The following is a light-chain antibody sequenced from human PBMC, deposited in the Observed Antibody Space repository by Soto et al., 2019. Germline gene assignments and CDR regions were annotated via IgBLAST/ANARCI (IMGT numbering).Light chain of an antibody. Sequence: EGDRVTITCRASQSISSWLAWYQQKPGKAPKLLIYDASSLESGVPSRFSGSGSGTEFTLTISSLQPDDFATYYCQQYNSYSWTFGQGTKV. V-gene: IGKV1-5*01. J-gene: IGKJ1*01. CDR1: QSISSW. CDR2: DAS. CDR3: QQYNSYSWT.